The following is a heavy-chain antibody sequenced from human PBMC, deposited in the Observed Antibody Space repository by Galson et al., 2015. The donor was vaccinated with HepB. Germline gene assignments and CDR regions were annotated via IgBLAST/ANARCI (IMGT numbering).Heavy chain of an antibody. V-gene: IGHV1-8*01. Sequence: SGYTFTSYDINWVRQATEQGLEWMGWMNPNSGNTGYAQKFQGRVTMTRNTSISTAYMELSSLRSEDTAVYYCARDSSSKGLGWFDPWGQGTLVTVSS. CDR3: ARDSSSKGLGWFDP. J-gene: IGHJ5*02. D-gene: IGHD6-6*01. CDR1: GYTFTSYD. CDR2: MNPNSGNT.